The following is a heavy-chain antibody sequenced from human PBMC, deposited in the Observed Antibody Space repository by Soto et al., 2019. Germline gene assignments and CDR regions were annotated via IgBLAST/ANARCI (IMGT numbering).Heavy chain of an antibody. CDR3: ARGRITMVRGQPTQVYDY. V-gene: IGHV1-18*01. CDR2: ISAYNGNT. J-gene: IGHJ4*02. Sequence: ASVKVSCKASGYTFTSYGISWVRQAPGQGLEWMGWISAYNGNTNYAQKLQGRVTMTTDTSTSTAYMELRSLRSDDTAVYYCARGRITMVRGQPTQVYDYWGQGTLVTVPS. CDR1: GYTFTSYG. D-gene: IGHD3-10*01.